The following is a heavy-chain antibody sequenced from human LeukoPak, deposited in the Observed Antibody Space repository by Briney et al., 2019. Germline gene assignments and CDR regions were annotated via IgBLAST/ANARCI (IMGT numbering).Heavy chain of an antibody. Sequence: GGSLRLSCAASGFTFSGYGMHWVRQAPGKGLEWVAVISYDGSNKYYADSVKGRFTISRDNSKNTLYLQMNSLRAEDTAVYYCAKDDGGRMATHYYYYYGMDVWGQGTTVTVSS. CDR1: GFTFSGYG. CDR3: AKDDGGRMATHYYYYYGMDV. J-gene: IGHJ6*02. V-gene: IGHV3-30*18. CDR2: ISYDGSNK. D-gene: IGHD4-23*01.